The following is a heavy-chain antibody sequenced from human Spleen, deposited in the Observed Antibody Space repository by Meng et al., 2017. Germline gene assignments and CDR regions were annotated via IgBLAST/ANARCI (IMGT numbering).Heavy chain of an antibody. CDR2: IDPKSDNT. J-gene: IGHJ4*01. Sequence: VTPWPRGRTPGASDKGSCKASGYTFAANWIQWVRQAPGQGLEWMGRIDPKSDNTHYAQKFQGRVTMTRDTSISTAYMELSGLRSDDTAMYYCARDEDISAAGKLFGDYWGHGTLVTVSS. D-gene: IGHD6-13*01. CDR3: ARDEDISAAGKLFGDY. CDR1: GYTFAANW. V-gene: IGHV1-2*06.